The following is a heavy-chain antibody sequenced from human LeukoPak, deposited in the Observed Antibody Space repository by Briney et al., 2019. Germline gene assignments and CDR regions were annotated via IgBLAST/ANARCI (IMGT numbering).Heavy chain of an antibody. J-gene: IGHJ6*02. CDR3: ARASRAHYYGMDV. CDR2: INHSGST. Sequence: SETLSLTCAVYGGSFSGYYWSWIRQPPGKGLEWIGEINHSGSTNYNPSLKSRVTISVDTSKNQFSLKLSSVTAADTAVYYCARASRAHYYGMDVWGQGTTVTVSS. CDR1: GGSFSGYY. V-gene: IGHV4-34*01.